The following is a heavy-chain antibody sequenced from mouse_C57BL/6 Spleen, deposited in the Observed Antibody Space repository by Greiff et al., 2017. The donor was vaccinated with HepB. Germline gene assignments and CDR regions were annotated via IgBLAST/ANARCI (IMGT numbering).Heavy chain of an antibody. V-gene: IGHV5-4*01. CDR3: ARDPIYYDYEGWFAY. Sequence: EVMLVESGGGLVKPGGSLKLSCAASGFTFSSYAMSWVRQTPEKRLEWVATISDGGSYTYYPDNVKGRFTISRDNAKNNLYLQMSQLKSEDTAMYYCARDPIYYDYEGWFAYWGQGTLVTVSA. CDR2: ISDGGSYT. D-gene: IGHD2-4*01. J-gene: IGHJ3*01. CDR1: GFTFSSYA.